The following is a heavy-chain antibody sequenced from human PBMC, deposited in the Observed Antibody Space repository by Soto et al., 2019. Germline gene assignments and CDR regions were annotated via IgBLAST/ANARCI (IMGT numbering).Heavy chain of an antibody. D-gene: IGHD3-10*01. V-gene: IGHV3-72*01. CDR2: TRNKANRYTT. Sequence: EVQLVESGGGLVQPGGSLRLSCAGSGFTLSDNYMDWVRQAPGKGLEWVGRTRNKANRYTTEYAASVKGRFTVSRDESMNSLHLQMNSLKTEDTAVYYCVRTSHYGSGTWNFDFWGQGPVVNVSS. CDR3: VRTSHYGSGTWNFDF. J-gene: IGHJ4*02. CDR1: GFTLSDNY.